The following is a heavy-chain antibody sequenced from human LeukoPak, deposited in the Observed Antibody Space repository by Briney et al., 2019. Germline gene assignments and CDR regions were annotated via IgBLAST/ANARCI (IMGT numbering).Heavy chain of an antibody. V-gene: IGHV1-18*01. Sequence: ASVKVSCKXSGYTFTSYGISWVRQAPGQGLEWMGWISAYNGNTNYAQKLQGRVTMTTDTSTSTAYMELRSLRSDDTAVYYCATGIWSGYYYYYYMDVWGEGTTVTVSS. CDR3: ATGIWSGYYYYYYMDV. D-gene: IGHD3-3*01. CDR2: ISAYNGNT. CDR1: GYTFTSYG. J-gene: IGHJ6*03.